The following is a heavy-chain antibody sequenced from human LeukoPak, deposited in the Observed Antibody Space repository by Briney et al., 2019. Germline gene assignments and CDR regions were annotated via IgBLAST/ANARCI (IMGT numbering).Heavy chain of an antibody. Sequence: PSETLSLTCTVSGGSISSYYWSWIRQPPGKGLEWIGYIYYSGSTNYNPSLKSRVTISVDTSKNQFSLKLSSVTAADTAVYYCARGEWFYYDSSGYYLDYYFDYWGQGTLVTVSS. CDR1: GGSISSYY. J-gene: IGHJ4*02. CDR2: IYYSGST. CDR3: ARGEWFYYDSSGYYLDYYFDY. V-gene: IGHV4-59*01. D-gene: IGHD3-22*01.